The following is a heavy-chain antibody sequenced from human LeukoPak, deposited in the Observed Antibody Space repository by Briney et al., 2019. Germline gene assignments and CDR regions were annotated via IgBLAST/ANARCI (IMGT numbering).Heavy chain of an antibody. D-gene: IGHD5-24*01. CDR2: IYYSGST. CDR3: ASPRRDGYKTYYYYGMDV. CDR1: GGSISSGGYY. J-gene: IGHJ6*02. Sequence: PSETLSLTCTVSGGSISSGGYYWSWIRQHPGKGLEWIGYIYYSGSTYYNPSLKSRVTISVDTSKNQFSLKLSSVTAADTAVYYCASPRRDGYKTYYYYGMDVWGQGTTVTVSS. V-gene: IGHV4-31*03.